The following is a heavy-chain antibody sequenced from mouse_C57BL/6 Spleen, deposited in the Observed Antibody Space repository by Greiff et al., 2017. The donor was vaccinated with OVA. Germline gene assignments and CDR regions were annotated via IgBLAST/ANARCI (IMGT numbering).Heavy chain of an antibody. CDR1: GYTFTSYW. CDR2: IDPNSGGT. Sequence: QVQLQQPGAELVKPGASVKLSCKASGYTFTSYWMHWVKQRPGRGLEWIGRIDPNSGGTKYNEKFKSKATLTVDKPSSTAYMQLSSLTSVDSAVYYFARSDYYDYERYSYAMDYWGQGTSVTVSS. V-gene: IGHV1-72*01. CDR3: ARSDYYDYERYSYAMDY. J-gene: IGHJ4*01. D-gene: IGHD2-4*01.